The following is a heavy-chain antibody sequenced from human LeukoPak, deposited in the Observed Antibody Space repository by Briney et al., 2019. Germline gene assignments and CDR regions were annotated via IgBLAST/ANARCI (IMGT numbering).Heavy chain of an antibody. D-gene: IGHD1-14*01. Sequence: PGGSQRLSCAAFGFTLSNYWMSWVRQAPGKGLEWVANIKEDGSEKFYVDSVKGRFTISRDNAKNSLHLQLNSLRAEDTAVYYCTRQGHHNFEYWGQGTLVTVSS. V-gene: IGHV3-7*01. CDR1: GFTLSNYW. J-gene: IGHJ4*02. CDR2: IKEDGSEK. CDR3: TRQGHHNFEY.